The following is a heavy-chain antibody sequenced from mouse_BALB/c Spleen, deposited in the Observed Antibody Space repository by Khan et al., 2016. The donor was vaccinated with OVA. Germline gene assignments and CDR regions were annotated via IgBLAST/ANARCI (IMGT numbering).Heavy chain of an antibody. CDR2: ISSSGST. J-gene: IGHJ4*01. Sequence: EVELQESGPGLVKPSQSLSLTCTVTGYSITSDYAWNWIRQFPGNKLEWMGYISSSGSTNYNPALKSRISITRDTSKNQFFLQLNSVTTEDTATYYFARDGSRYNYAMDYWGQGTSVTGSS. CDR1: GYSITSDYA. CDR3: ARDGSRYNYAMDY. V-gene: IGHV3-2*02. D-gene: IGHD2-3*01.